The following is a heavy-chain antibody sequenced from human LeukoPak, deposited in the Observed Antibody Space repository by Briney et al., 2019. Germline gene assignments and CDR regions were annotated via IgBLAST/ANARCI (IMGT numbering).Heavy chain of an antibody. J-gene: IGHJ3*02. CDR2: INHSGST. CDR3: ARESVYSGRYYAFDI. V-gene: IGHV4-34*01. D-gene: IGHD1-26*01. Sequence: KPSETLSLTCAAYGGSFSGYYWSWIRQPPGKGLEWIGEINHSGSTNYNPSLKSRVTISVDTSKNQFSLKLSSVTAADTAVYYCARESVYSGRYYAFDIWGQGTMVTVSS. CDR1: GGSFSGYY.